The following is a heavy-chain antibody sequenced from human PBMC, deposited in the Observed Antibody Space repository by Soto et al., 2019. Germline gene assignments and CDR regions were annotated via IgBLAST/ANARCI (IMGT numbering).Heavy chain of an antibody. V-gene: IGHV3-66*01. D-gene: IGHD3-10*01. J-gene: IGHJ3*02. CDR3: ARGTWIVRGLIPDAFDI. CDR2: IYNSGTS. CDR1: GFTVSSHY. Sequence: EVQLVESGGGLVQPGGSLRLSCAASGFTVSSHYINWVRQAPGKGLDWVSVIYNSGTSFYADSVKGRFTVSRDTAKNSVFLQMSSLRAEDTAVYFCARGTWIVRGLIPDAFDIWGQATMVTVSS.